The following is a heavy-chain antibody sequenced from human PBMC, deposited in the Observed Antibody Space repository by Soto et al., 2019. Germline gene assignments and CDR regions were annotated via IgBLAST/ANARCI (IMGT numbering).Heavy chain of an antibody. V-gene: IGHV3-11*01. J-gene: IGHJ4*02. CDR2: ISNSGRTV. Sequence: PGGSLRLSCAASGFTFSDYYMSWIRQAPGKGLEWVSYISNSGRTVYYADSVKGRFTISRDNAKNSLYLQMNSLRAEDTAVYYCARDVVDRRIDYWGQGTLVTVSS. CDR3: ARDVVDRRIDY. CDR1: GFTFSDYY.